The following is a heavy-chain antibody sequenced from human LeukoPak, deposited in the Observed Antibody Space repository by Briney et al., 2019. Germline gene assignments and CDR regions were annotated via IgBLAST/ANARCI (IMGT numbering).Heavy chain of an antibody. CDR2: INQDGSQK. J-gene: IGHJ4*02. Sequence: PGGSLRLSCAASGFTFGSCWMNWVRQTPGKGLEWVANINQDGSQKFYVDSVKGRFTISRDNANNSLYLQMNNLRAEDTAVYHCARDPIGSGWYDYWGQGSLVTVSS. CDR3: ARDPIGSGWYDY. CDR1: GFTFGSCW. D-gene: IGHD6-19*01. V-gene: IGHV3-7*01.